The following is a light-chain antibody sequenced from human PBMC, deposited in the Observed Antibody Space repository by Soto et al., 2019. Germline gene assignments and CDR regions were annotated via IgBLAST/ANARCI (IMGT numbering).Light chain of an antibody. Sequence: DIQMTQSPSSLSASVGDRVSITCRASQSIASYLNWYQQKPGKAPKLLIYAASSLQSGVPSRFSGSDSGTEFTLTIRSLQPEDFATYYCQQAFSSPYTFGQGTKLEIK. V-gene: IGKV1-39*01. J-gene: IGKJ2*01. CDR1: QSIASY. CDR3: QQAFSSPYT. CDR2: AAS.